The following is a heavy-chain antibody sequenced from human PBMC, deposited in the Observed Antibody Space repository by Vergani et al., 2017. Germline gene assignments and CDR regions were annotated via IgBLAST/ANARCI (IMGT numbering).Heavy chain of an antibody. CDR1: GFTFSSYA. CDR2: ISGSGGST. CDR3: ANPRRGVTTPSDY. D-gene: IGHD4-17*01. Sequence: EVQLLESGGGLVQPGGSLRLSCAASGFTFSSYAMSWVRQAPGKGLEWVSAISGSGGSTYYADSVKGRFTISRDNSKNTLYLQMNSLRAEDTAVYYCANPRRGVTTPSDYWGQGTLVTVSS. V-gene: IGHV3-23*01. J-gene: IGHJ4*02.